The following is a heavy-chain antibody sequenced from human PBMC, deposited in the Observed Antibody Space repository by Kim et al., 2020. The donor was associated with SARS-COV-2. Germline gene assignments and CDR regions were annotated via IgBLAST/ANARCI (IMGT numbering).Heavy chain of an antibody. V-gene: IGHV3-30*02. J-gene: IGHJ4*02. D-gene: IGHD1-26*01. Sequence: ADAEKGRFTISRDNSKNTLYLQMNSLRAEETAVYYCAKAPPRVGATAWDYWGQGTLVTVSS. CDR3: AKAPPRVGATAWDY.